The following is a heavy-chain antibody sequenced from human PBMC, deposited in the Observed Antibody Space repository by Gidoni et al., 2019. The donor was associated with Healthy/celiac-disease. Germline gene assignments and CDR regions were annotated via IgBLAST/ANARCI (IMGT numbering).Heavy chain of an antibody. J-gene: IGHJ4*02. Sequence: EVQLVESGGGLVQPGRSLRLSCAASGFTFDDYAMHWVRQASGKGLGWVSGISWNSGSIGYADSVKGRFTISRDNAKNSLYLQMNSLRAEDTALYYCAKDNYGDYVGGIDYWGQGTLVTVSS. CDR2: ISWNSGSI. D-gene: IGHD4-17*01. V-gene: IGHV3-9*01. CDR1: GFTFDDYA. CDR3: AKDNYGDYVGGIDY.